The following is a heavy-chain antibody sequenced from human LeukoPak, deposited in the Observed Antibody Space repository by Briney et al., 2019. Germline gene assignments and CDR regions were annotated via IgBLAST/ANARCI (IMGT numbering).Heavy chain of an antibody. V-gene: IGHV4-34*01. CDR3: ARDYGDYGNFDY. CDR1: GGSFSGYY. D-gene: IGHD4-17*01. Sequence: SETLSLTCAVYGGSFSGYYWSWIRQPPGKGLEWIGEINHSGTTKYNPSLKSRVTISVDTSKNQFSLKLSSVTAADTAVYYCARDYGDYGNFDYWGQGTLVTVSS. J-gene: IGHJ4*02. CDR2: INHSGTT.